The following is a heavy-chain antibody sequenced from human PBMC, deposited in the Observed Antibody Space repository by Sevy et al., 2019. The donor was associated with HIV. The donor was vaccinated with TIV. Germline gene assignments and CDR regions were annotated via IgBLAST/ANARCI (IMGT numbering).Heavy chain of an antibody. J-gene: IGHJ3*02. CDR2: IKQDGSEK. CDR1: GFNFSSYW. D-gene: IGHD2-21*01. CDR3: ARDGEGYLGRGSTTAAFDI. Sequence: GGSLRLSCAASGFNFSSYWMSWVRQAPGKGLEWVANIKQDGSEKYYVDSVKGRFTISRDNAKNSLYLQMNSLRAEDTAVYYCARDGEGYLGRGSTTAAFDIWGQGTMVTVSS. V-gene: IGHV3-7*01.